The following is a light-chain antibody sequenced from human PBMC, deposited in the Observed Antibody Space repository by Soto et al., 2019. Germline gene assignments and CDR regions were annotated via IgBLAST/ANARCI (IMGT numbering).Light chain of an antibody. V-gene: IGKV3-11*01. J-gene: IGKJ4*01. Sequence: EIVLTQSPATLSLSPGETATLSCRASQSVSTYLAWYQQKPGQAPRLLIFEASNRAIGVPARFSGSGSGTDFTLTISSLETEDFAVYYCQQRLNWLTFGGGTKVEIK. CDR2: EAS. CDR3: QQRLNWLT. CDR1: QSVSTY.